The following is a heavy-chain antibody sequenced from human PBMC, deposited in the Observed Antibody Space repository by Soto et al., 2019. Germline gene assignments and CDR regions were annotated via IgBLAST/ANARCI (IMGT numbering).Heavy chain of an antibody. Sequence: GASVKVSCKASGDTFTDYYIHWVRQAPGQGLEWMGRVNPSSGHTAYAQHFQGRVTMTRNTSISTPYMELTSLRSEDTAVYYCARTLYGDNVDYWGQGTLVTVSS. CDR3: ARTLYGDNVDY. J-gene: IGHJ4*02. D-gene: IGHD4-17*01. V-gene: IGHV1-8*01. CDR1: GDTFTDYY. CDR2: VNPSSGHT.